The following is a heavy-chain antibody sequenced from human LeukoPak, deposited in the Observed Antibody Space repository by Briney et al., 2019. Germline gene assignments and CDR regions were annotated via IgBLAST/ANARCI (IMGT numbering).Heavy chain of an antibody. J-gene: IGHJ3*01. D-gene: IGHD5-24*01. CDR1: GSTFSSYA. Sequence: GGSLRLSCAASGSTFSSYAMSWVRQAPGKGLEWVSVISGSGGSTYYADSVKGRFTISRDNSKNTLSLQMNSLRVEDTAIYYCAKDIQLSTWGLGTMVTVSS. V-gene: IGHV3-23*01. CDR3: AKDIQLST. CDR2: ISGSGGST.